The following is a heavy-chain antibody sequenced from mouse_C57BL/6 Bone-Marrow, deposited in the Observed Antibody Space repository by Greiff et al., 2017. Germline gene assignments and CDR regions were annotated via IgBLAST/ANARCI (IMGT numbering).Heavy chain of an antibody. CDR2: ISNGGGST. CDR3: ARQDYDYAFYAMDY. D-gene: IGHD2-4*01. J-gene: IGHJ4*01. CDR1: GFTFSDYY. Sequence: EVHLVESGGGLVQPGGSLKLSCAAPGFTFSDYYMYWVRQTPEKRLEWVAYISNGGGSTYYPDTVKGRFTISRDNAKNTLYLQMSRLKSEDTAMYYCARQDYDYAFYAMDYWGQGTSVTVSS. V-gene: IGHV5-12*01.